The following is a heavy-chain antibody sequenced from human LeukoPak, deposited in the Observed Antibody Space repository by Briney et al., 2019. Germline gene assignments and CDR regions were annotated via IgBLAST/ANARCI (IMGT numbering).Heavy chain of an antibody. CDR3: ARRYSSGWYGIPDY. CDR1: GYTFTSYG. CDR2: ISAYNGNT. J-gene: IGHJ4*02. Sequence: ASGKVSCKASGYTFTSYGISWVRQAPGQGLEWMGWISAYNGNTNYAQKLQGRVTMTTDTSTSTAYMELRSLRSDDTAVYYCARRYSSGWYGIPDYWGQGTLVTVSS. D-gene: IGHD6-19*01. V-gene: IGHV1-18*01.